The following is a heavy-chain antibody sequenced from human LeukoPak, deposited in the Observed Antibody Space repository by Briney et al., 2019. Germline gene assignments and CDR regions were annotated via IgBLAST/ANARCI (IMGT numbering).Heavy chain of an antibody. D-gene: IGHD6-13*01. CDR2: ISAYNGNT. J-gene: IGHJ4*02. CDR3: ARDPLPYSSSWYYFDY. Sequence: ASVKVSCMASGYTFTNYGISWVRQAPGQGPEWMGWISAYNGNTNYAQKLQGRVTMTTDTSTSTAYMELRSLRSDDTAVYYCARDPLPYSSSWYYFDYWGQGTLVAVSS. V-gene: IGHV1-18*04. CDR1: GYTFTNYG.